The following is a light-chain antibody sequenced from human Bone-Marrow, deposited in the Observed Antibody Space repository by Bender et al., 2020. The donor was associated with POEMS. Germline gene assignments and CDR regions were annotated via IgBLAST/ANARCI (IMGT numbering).Light chain of an antibody. CDR1: SSDVGAYNY. J-gene: IGLJ1*01. Sequence: QSALTQSASVSGSPGQSITISCTGTSSDVGAYNYVSWYQQHPGKAPKLMIYDVSNRPSGVSNRFSGSKSGNTASLTISGLQAEDEADYYCTSYTTSSILFVFGTGTKVTVL. CDR3: TSYTTSSILFV. V-gene: IGLV2-14*03. CDR2: DVS.